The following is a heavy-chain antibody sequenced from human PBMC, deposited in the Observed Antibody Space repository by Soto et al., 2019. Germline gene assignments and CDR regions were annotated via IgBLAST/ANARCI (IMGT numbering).Heavy chain of an antibody. J-gene: IGHJ6*02. Sequence: GGSLRLSCAASGFTFSSYSMNWVRQAPGKGLEWVSSISSSSSYIYYADSVKGRFTISRDNAKNSLYLQMNSLRAEDTAVYYCARVPSVGYCSSTSCQGDYYYGMDVWGQGTTVTVSS. D-gene: IGHD2-2*01. CDR2: ISSSSSYI. CDR3: ARVPSVGYCSSTSCQGDYYYGMDV. V-gene: IGHV3-21*01. CDR1: GFTFSSYS.